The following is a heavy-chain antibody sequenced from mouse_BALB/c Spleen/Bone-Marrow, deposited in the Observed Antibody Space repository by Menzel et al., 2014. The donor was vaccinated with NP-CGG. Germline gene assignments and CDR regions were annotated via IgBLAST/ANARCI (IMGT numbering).Heavy chain of an antibody. J-gene: IGHJ4*01. CDR1: GFTFSSFG. Sequence: EVNVVESGGGLVQPGGSRKVSCAASGFTFSSFGMHWVRQAPEKGLEWVAYISSGSSTIYYADTVKGRFTISRDNPKNTLFLQMTSLRFEDTAMYYCARSTMITTGYYYAMDYWGQGTSVTVSS. D-gene: IGHD2-4*01. V-gene: IGHV5-17*02. CDR2: ISSGSSTI. CDR3: ARSTMITTGYYYAMDY.